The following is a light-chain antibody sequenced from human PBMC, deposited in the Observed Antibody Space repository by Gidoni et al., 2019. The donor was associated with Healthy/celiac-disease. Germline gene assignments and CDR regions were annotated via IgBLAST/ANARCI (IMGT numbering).Light chain of an antibody. CDR3: QQYNNWPPLT. Sequence: EIVMTQSPATMSVSPGERATLSCRASQSVSSNLAWYQQNPGQAPRLLIYGASTRATCIPARFSGSGSGTEFTLTISSLQSEDFAVYYCQQYNNWPPLTFGGXTKVEIK. J-gene: IGKJ4*01. V-gene: IGKV3-15*01. CDR1: QSVSSN. CDR2: GAS.